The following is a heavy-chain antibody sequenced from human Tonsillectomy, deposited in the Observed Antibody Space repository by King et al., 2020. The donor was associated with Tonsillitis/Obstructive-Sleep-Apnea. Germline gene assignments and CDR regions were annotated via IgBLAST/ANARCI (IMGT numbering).Heavy chain of an antibody. J-gene: IGHJ4*02. V-gene: IGHV3-33*01. Sequence: VQLVESGGGVVQPGRSLRLSCAGSGFSFSHYGIHWVRQVPGKGLEWVALIDYDGSDKYYGKSVKGRFTISRDNSKNTVFLQMNRLRVEDTAVYYCVRDKAAYSSSWWLKYWGQGTLVTVSS. CDR1: GFSFSHYG. D-gene: IGHD6-6*01. CDR3: VRDKAAYSSSWWLKY. CDR2: IDYDGSDK.